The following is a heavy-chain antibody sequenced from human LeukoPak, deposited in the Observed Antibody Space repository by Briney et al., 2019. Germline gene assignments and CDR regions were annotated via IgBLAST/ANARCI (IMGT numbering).Heavy chain of an antibody. D-gene: IGHD4-11*01. CDR3: ARVASNYDFDY. Sequence: GGSLRLSCAASGFTFSSYSMNWVRQAPGKGLEWVSSISSSSSYIYYADSVKGRFTISRDNAQNSLYLQMNSLRAEDTALYYCARVASNYDFDYWGQGTLVTVSS. CDR1: GFTFSSYS. CDR2: ISSSSSYI. J-gene: IGHJ4*02. V-gene: IGHV3-21*04.